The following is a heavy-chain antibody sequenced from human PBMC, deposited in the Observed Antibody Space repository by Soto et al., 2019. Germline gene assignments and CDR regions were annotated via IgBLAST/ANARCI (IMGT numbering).Heavy chain of an antibody. J-gene: IGHJ5*02. CDR2: IYYSGST. CDR1: GGSISSGGYY. D-gene: IGHD2-21*02. CDR3: ARDRGCGGDCYSYWFDP. V-gene: IGHV4-31*03. Sequence: SETLSLTCTVSGGSISSGGYYWSWIRQHPGKGLEWIGYIYYSGSTYYNPSLKSRVTISVDTSKNQFSLKLSSVTAADTAVYYCARDRGCGGDCYSYWFDPWGQGTLVTVSS.